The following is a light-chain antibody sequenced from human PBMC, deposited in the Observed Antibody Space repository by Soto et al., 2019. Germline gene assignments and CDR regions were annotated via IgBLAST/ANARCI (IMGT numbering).Light chain of an antibody. J-gene: IGKJ4*01. Sequence: EIVMTQSPATLSVSPGERATLSCRASQSVSSNLAWYQQKPGQAPRLLIYGASTRATGIPARFSGSGSGTEFTLTLNSLQSEDHAVYYCQQYNNWPPLTFAGGTKVEIK. CDR1: QSVSSN. CDR3: QQYNNWPPLT. V-gene: IGKV3-15*01. CDR2: GAS.